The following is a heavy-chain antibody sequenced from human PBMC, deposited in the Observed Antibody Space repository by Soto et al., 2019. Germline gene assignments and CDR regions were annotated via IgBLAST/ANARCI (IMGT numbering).Heavy chain of an antibody. CDR3: ARRRFGELSDFDY. J-gene: IGHJ4*02. CDR2: IYYSGNS. Sequence: QVQLQGSGPGLVKPSETLSLTCTVSGTSISNYYWNWIRQSPGKGLEWIGYIYYSGNSKYNPSLKIRVTISLDTSKNQFSLKLTSVTAADTAVYYCARRRFGELSDFDYWGQGALVTVSS. V-gene: IGHV4-59*08. CDR1: GTSISNYY. D-gene: IGHD3-10*01.